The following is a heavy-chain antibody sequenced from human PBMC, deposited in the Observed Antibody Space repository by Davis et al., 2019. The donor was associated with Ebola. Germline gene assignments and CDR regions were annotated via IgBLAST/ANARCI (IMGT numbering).Heavy chain of an antibody. CDR2: IGDSGYLR. Sequence: GGSLRLSCAASGFTFSSYEMNWVRQAPGEGLDWISYIGDSGYLRYYADSVKGRFTVSRDNAKNSLYLQMNTLRPEDTAVYYCARVARTNTWGYFDDWGQGTLVTVSS. CDR1: GFTFSSYE. V-gene: IGHV3-48*03. J-gene: IGHJ4*02. CDR3: ARVARTNTWGYFDD. D-gene: IGHD2-2*01.